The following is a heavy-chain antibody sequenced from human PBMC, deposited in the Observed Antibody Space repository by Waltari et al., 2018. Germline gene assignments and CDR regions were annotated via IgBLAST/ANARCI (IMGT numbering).Heavy chain of an antibody. V-gene: IGHV3-53*02. CDR1: GFIVSSNF. Sequence: EVQLVETGGGLIHPGGSLRVSCAASGFIVSSNFMSWVRQAPGGGPEGVSTLYPAGSTYSADSVKGRFTISRDSSKNTLYLQMSSLRAEDTAVYYCAKAGVSEGGRYYLDSWGQGTLVSVSS. D-gene: IGHD3-16*01. CDR2: LYPAGST. J-gene: IGHJ4*02. CDR3: AKAGVSEGGRYYLDS.